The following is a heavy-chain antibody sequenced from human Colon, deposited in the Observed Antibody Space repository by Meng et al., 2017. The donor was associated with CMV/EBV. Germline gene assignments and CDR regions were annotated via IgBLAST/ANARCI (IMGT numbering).Heavy chain of an antibody. CDR2: ISGYNGNT. CDR3: ARLELKYCTGDSCSFLNWFDP. J-gene: IGHJ5*02. V-gene: IGHV1-18*04. Sequence: ASVKVSCKASGYTFTSYGISWVRQAPGQGLEWMGWISGYNGNTNYAPKLQDRVTLTTDTSTSTAYLELRSLRSDDTAVYYCARLELKYCTGDSCSFLNWFDPWGQGTLVTVSS. CDR1: GYTFTSYG. D-gene: IGHD2-15*01.